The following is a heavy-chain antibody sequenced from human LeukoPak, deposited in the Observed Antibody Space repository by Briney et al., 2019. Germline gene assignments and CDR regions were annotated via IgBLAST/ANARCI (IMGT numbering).Heavy chain of an antibody. Sequence: GESLKISCKGSGYSFTSYWISWVRQMPGKGLEWVGRIDPSDSYTNYSPSFQGHVTISADKSISTAYLQWSSLKASDTAVYYCATGGICSSNFDYWGQGTLVTVSS. D-gene: IGHD3-16*01. J-gene: IGHJ4*02. CDR1: GYSFTSYW. V-gene: IGHV5-10-1*01. CDR2: IDPSDSYT. CDR3: ATGGICSSNFDY.